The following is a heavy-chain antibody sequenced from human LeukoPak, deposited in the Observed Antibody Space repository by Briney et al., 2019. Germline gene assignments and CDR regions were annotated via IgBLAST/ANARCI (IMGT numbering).Heavy chain of an antibody. V-gene: IGHV3-73*01. CDR1: GFIFSGSA. D-gene: IGHD1-14*01. CDR3: TTMSTAEGFDY. CDR2: IRGKVYSYET. J-gene: IGHJ4*02. Sequence: GGSLKLSCAASGFIFSGSAIHWVRQASGKGLEWVGRIRGKVYSYETTYAASVKGRFTISRIDSNNTAYLQMNSLNTDDTAVYYCTTMSTAEGFDYWGQGTLVTVSS.